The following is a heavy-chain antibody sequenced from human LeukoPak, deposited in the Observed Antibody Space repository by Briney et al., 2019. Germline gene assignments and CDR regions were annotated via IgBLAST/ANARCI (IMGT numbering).Heavy chain of an antibody. CDR1: GGSISSGGYY. CDR3: ARAPVKVGITLFDY. J-gene: IGHJ4*02. Sequence: SQTLSLTCTVSGGSISSGGYYWSWIRQPPGKGLEWIGYIYHSGSTYYNPSLKSRVTISVDRSKNQFSLKLSSVTAADTAVYYCARAPVKVGITLFDYWGQGTLVTVSS. CDR2: IYHSGST. V-gene: IGHV4-30-2*01. D-gene: IGHD2-21*01.